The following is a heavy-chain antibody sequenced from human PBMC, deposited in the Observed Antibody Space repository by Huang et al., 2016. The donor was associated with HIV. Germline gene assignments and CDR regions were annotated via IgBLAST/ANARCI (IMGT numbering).Heavy chain of an antibody. J-gene: IGHJ6*02. CDR1: GYTLTDYY. CDR2: INPKRGDT. CDR3: AKDRS. Sequence: QVQLVQSGAEFKKPGASVKVSCKASGYTLTDYYLHWVRQAPGQGLEGRGWINPKRGDTKVAQRFQGKVSMTADTSINTAYMEVTRLTSDDTATYYCAKDRSWGQGTTVVVSS. V-gene: IGHV1-2*02.